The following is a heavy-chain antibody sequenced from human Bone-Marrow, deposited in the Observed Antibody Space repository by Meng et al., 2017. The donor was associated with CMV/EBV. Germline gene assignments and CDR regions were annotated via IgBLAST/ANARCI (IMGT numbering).Heavy chain of an antibody. V-gene: IGHV4-34*01. D-gene: IGHD3-3*01. CDR3: ARGYSKRSIFGVVIGWLRDYGMDV. CDR2: INHSGST. CDR1: GGSFSGYY. Sequence: SETLSLTCAVYGGSFSGYYWSWIRQPPGKGLEWIGEINHSGSTNYNPSLESRVTISGDTSKNQFSLKLSSVTAADTAVYYCARGYSKRSIFGVVIGWLRDYGMDVWGQGTTVTVSS. J-gene: IGHJ6*02.